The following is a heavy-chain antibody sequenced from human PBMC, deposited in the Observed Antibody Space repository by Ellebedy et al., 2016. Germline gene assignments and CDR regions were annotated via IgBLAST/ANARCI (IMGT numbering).Heavy chain of an antibody. CDR3: AMGGRVGEPDFDY. CDR1: GFTFSDYY. V-gene: IGHV3-11*01. CDR2: ISSSGSTI. J-gene: IGHJ4*02. D-gene: IGHD3-10*01. Sequence: GESLKISCAASGFTFSDYYMSWISQAPGKGLEWVSYISSSGSTIYYADSVKGRITISRDNAKNSLYLQMNSLRAEDTAVYYCAMGGRVGEPDFDYWGQGTLVTVSS.